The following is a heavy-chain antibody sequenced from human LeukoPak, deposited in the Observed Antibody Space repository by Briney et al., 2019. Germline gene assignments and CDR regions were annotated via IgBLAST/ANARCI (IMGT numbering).Heavy chain of an antibody. Sequence: SETLPLTCTVSGGSISSGGYYWSWIRQHPGKGLEWIGYIYYSGSTYYNPSLKSRVTISVDTSKNQFSLKLSSVTAADTAVYYCARGEDVYYFDYWGQGTLVTASS. J-gene: IGHJ4*02. CDR2: IYYSGST. V-gene: IGHV4-31*03. CDR1: GGSISSGGYY. CDR3: ARGEDVYYFDY.